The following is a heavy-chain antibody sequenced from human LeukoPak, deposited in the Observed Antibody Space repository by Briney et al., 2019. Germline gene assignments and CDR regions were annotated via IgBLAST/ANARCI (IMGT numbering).Heavy chain of an antibody. CDR3: ARDGQLWFGELSSFFNPAGYFDL. J-gene: IGHJ2*01. CDR1: GFTFSDYY. D-gene: IGHD3-10*01. CDR2: ISSSGSTI. V-gene: IGHV3-11*01. Sequence: GGSLRLSCAASGFTFSDYYMSWIRQAPGKGLEWVSYISSSGSTIYYADSVKGRFTISRDNAKNSLYLQMNSLRAEDTAVYYCARDGQLWFGELSSFFNPAGYFDLWGRGTLVTVSS.